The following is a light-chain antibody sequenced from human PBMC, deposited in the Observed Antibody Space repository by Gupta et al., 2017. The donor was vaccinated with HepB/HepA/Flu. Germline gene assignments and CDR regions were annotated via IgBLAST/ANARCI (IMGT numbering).Light chain of an antibody. V-gene: IGLV3-1*01. CDR3: QAWDSYSVL. CDR1: KMGEKY. J-gene: IGLJ2*01. Sequence: SKLTQPPSVSVSPGQTVPIPCSGDKMGEKYATWYQQRAGQSPMLVIYQDKKRASGIPERFSGSNSGNTATLTISGTQPMDEADYYCQAWDSYSVLFGGGTKLTVL. CDR2: QDK.